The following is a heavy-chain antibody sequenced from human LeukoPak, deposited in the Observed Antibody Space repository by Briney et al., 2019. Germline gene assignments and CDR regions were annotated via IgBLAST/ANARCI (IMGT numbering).Heavy chain of an antibody. Sequence: ASVKVSCKASGYTFTSYYMHWVRQAPGQGLEWMGIINPSGGSTSYAQKFQGRVTMTRDMSTSTVYMKLSSLRSEDTAVYYCARGGQQLVMYNWFDPWGQGTLVTVSS. J-gene: IGHJ5*02. D-gene: IGHD6-13*01. V-gene: IGHV1-46*01. CDR3: ARGGQQLVMYNWFDP. CDR2: INPSGGST. CDR1: GYTFTSYY.